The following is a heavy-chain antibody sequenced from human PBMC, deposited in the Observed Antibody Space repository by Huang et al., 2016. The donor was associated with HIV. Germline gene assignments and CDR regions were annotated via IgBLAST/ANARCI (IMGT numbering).Heavy chain of an antibody. J-gene: IGHJ4*02. CDR2: MYYSGST. D-gene: IGHD3-3*01. CDR3: VRHRPNYDFWSGYYPYFDD. Sequence: QVQLQESGRGLVKPSETLSLTCTVSGGSISSSFYYWCWIRQSPGKGLEWIGCMYYSGSTYDNPSLKSRVTISAETSNSQFSLKVTSVTAADSAVYYCVRHRPNYDFWSGYYPYFDDWGQGTLVTVSS. CDR1: GGSISSSFYY. V-gene: IGHV4-39*01.